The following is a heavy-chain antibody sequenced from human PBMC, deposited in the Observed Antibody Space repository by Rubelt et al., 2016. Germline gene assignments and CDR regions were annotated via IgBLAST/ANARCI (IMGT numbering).Heavy chain of an antibody. V-gene: IGHV4-34*01. Sequence: QVQLQQWGAGLLKPSETLSLTCAVYGGSFSGYYWSWIRQPPGKGLEWIGEINHSGSTNYNPSLKSRVTISVDTSKNQFSLKLSSVTAADTAVYYCARGGYLYYFDYWGQGTLVTVSS. CDR1: GGSFSGYY. CDR3: ARGGYLYYFDY. J-gene: IGHJ4*02. CDR2: INHSGST. D-gene: IGHD5-18*01.